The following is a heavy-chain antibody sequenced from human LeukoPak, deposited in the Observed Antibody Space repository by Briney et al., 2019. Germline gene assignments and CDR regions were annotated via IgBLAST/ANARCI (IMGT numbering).Heavy chain of an antibody. D-gene: IGHD6-13*01. CDR3: AKKESSWLLGAFDI. CDR1: EFIFSSYD. V-gene: IGHV3-48*01. CDR2: ISSYISTI. Sequence: GGSLRLSCAASEFIFSSYDMNWVRQAPGKGLEWVSSISSYISTIYYADSVKGRFTISRDNSKNTLYLQMNSLRAEDTAVYYCAKKESSWLLGAFDIWGQGTMVTVSS. J-gene: IGHJ3*02.